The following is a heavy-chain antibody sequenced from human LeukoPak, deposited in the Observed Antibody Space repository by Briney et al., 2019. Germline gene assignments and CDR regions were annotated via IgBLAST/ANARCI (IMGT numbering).Heavy chain of an antibody. V-gene: IGHV3-23*01. CDR2: ISGSGGST. CDR1: GFTVSSYA. D-gene: IGHD1-26*01. CDR3: ARDRDIILMGHGMDV. J-gene: IGHJ6*02. Sequence: PGRSLRLSCAASGFTVSSYAMSWVRQAPGKGLEWVSAISGSGGSTYYADSEKGRFTISRDNSNNTLFLHMTNLRAEDTAVYYCARDRDIILMGHGMDVWGQWTTVTVSS.